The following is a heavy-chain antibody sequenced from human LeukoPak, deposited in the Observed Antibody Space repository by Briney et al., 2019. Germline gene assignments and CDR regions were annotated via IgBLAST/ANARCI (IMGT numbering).Heavy chain of an antibody. V-gene: IGHV3-48*02. CDR1: GFTFSSYS. CDR2: ISSSSSTI. Sequence: GGSLRLSCAASGFTFSSYSMNWVRQAPGKGLEWVSYISSSSSTIYYADSVKGRFTISRDNAKNSLYLQMNSLRDEDTAVYYCASLWEFGELYSYYYGMDVWGQGTTVTVSS. D-gene: IGHD3-10*01. CDR3: ASLWEFGELYSYYYGMDV. J-gene: IGHJ6*02.